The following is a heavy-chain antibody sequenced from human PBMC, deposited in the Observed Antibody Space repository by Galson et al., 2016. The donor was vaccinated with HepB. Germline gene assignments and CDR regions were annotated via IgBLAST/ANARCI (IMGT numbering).Heavy chain of an antibody. CDR1: GFSLNNVA. CDR3: AKLAKWQPDH. Sequence: SLRLSCAVSGFSLNNVAMSWVRQGPGKGLEWVSGVLTSGGRTYYAEFVKGRFTISRDNSNNTLYLKMDSLRAEDTAIYYCAKLAKWQPDHWGQGTLVTVSS. D-gene: IGHD1-26*01. J-gene: IGHJ4*02. CDR2: VLTSGGRT. V-gene: IGHV3-23*01.